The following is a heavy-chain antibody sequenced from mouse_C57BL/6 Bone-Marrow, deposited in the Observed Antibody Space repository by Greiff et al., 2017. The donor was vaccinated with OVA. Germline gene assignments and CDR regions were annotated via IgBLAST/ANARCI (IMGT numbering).Heavy chain of an antibody. CDR1: GYTFTSYW. J-gene: IGHJ4*01. V-gene: IGHV1-52*01. CDR2: IDPSDSET. Sequence: QVQLQQPGAELVRPGSSVKLSCKASGYTFTSYWMHWVKQRPIQGLEWIGNIDPSDSETHYNQKFKDKATLTVDKSSSTAYMQLSSLTSEDSAVYDCARRGYDDAMDYWGQGTSVTVAS. CDR3: ARRGYDDAMDY. D-gene: IGHD2-2*01.